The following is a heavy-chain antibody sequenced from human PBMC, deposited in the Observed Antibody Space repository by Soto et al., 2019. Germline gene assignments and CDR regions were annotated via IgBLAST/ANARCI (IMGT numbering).Heavy chain of an antibody. CDR1: GFTFSSYG. Sequence: QVQLVESGGGVVQPGRSLRLSCAASGFTFSSYGMHWVRQAPGKGLEWVAVIWYDGSNKYYADSVKGRFTISRDNSKNTLYLQSKSLRAEDRAVYYCARTDIVVVVAATLRGYYGMDVWVQGTTVTVSS. CDR2: IWYDGSNK. D-gene: IGHD2-15*01. CDR3: ARTDIVVVVAATLRGYYGMDV. J-gene: IGHJ6*02. V-gene: IGHV3-33*01.